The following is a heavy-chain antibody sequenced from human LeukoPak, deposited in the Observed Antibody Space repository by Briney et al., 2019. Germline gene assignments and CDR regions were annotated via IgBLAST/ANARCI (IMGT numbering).Heavy chain of an antibody. CDR2: ISSSSSYT. CDR3: ARDACSGGSCYDWFDP. V-gene: IGHV3-21*05. D-gene: IGHD2-15*01. CDR1: GFTFSSYS. Sequence: GGSLRLSCAASGFTFSSYSMNWVRQAPGKGLEWVSYISSSSSYTNYADSVKGRFTISRDNAKNSLYLQMNSLRAEDTAVYYCARDACSGGSCYDWFDPWGQGTLVTVSS. J-gene: IGHJ5*02.